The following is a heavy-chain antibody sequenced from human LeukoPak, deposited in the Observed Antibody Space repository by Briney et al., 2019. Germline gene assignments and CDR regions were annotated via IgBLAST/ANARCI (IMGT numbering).Heavy chain of an antibody. D-gene: IGHD3-3*01. Sequence: ASVKVSCKASGYTFTSYGIGWVRQAPGQGLEWMGWISAYNGNTNYAQKLQGRVTMTTDTSTSTAYMELRSLRSDDTAVYYCARDYIQHYDFWSGPPYNWFDPWGQGTMVTVSS. V-gene: IGHV1-18*01. CDR3: ARDYIQHYDFWSGPPYNWFDP. CDR1: GYTFTSYG. CDR2: ISAYNGNT. J-gene: IGHJ5*01.